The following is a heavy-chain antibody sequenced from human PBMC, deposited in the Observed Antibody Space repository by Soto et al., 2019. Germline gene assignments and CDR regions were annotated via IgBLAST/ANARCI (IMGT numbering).Heavy chain of an antibody. J-gene: IGHJ6*01. CDR2: ISSDGDSN. D-gene: IGHD2-15*01. Sequence: QVQLVESGGGVVQPGGSLRLSCAASKFTFSNYVMHWVRQAPGKGLEWVAVISSDGDSNSYADFVKGRFTISRDNSKNMLYMQMNRLRAEDTAVYYCARGPLGRVVDYYYNGMDVWGQGPTVTVSS. CDR3: ARGPLGRVVDYYYNGMDV. V-gene: IGHV3-30-3*01. CDR1: KFTFSNYV.